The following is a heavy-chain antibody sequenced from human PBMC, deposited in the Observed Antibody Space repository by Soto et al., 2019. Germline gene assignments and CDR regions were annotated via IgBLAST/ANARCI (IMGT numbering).Heavy chain of an antibody. D-gene: IGHD6-13*01. J-gene: IGHJ5*02. CDR3: ARVREMRIAAAFWFDP. V-gene: IGHV1-69*05. Sequence: SVKVSCKASGYTFTSYAMHWVRQAPGQGLEWMGGIIPIFGKAKYAQKFQGRVTITTDESTSTAYMELSSLRSEDTAVYYCARVREMRIAAAFWFDPWGQGTLVTVSS. CDR2: IIPIFGKA. CDR1: GYTFTSYA.